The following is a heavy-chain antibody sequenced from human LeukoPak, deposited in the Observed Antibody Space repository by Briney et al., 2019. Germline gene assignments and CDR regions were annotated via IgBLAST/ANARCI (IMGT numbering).Heavy chain of an antibody. V-gene: IGHV3-74*01. J-gene: IGHJ4*01. CDR3: ARELPREVALDY. CDR2: INTDGSGT. D-gene: IGHD1-26*01. Sequence: GGSLRLSCAVSGFTFISYGMQWVRQAPGKGLAWVSRINTDGSGTAYADSVKGRFTISRDNAKNTLYLQMNSLRAEDTALYYCARELPREVALDYWGQGTLVTVSS. CDR1: GFTFISYG.